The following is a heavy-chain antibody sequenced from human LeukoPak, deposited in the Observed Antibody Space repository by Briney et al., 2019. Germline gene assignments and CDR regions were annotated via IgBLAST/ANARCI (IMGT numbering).Heavy chain of an antibody. J-gene: IGHJ5*02. V-gene: IGHV1-46*01. Sequence: GASVKVSCKASGYTFTSYYMHWVRQAPGQGLEWMGIINPSGGSTSYARKLQGRVTMTRDTSTSTVYMELSSLRSEDTAVYYCARAGTSVTNWFDPWGQGTLVTVSS. CDR1: GYTFTSYY. CDR3: ARAGTSVTNWFDP. CDR2: INPSGGST. D-gene: IGHD4-11*01.